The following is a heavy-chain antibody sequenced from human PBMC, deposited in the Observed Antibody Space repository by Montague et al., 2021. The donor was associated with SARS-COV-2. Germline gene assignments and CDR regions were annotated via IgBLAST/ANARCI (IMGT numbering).Heavy chain of an antibody. Sequence: SETLSLTCVVSGGAINSSNWWSWVRQPPGKGLEWIGEIYHWGSTNYNPPLQSRVTISIDKSTNQLSLKLSSVAAADMAVSYCARVLGFCSGANCYSSGMDVWGQGTTVTVSS. J-gene: IGHJ6*02. V-gene: IGHV4-4*02. CDR1: GGAINSSNW. CDR2: IYHWGST. D-gene: IGHD2-15*01. CDR3: ARVLGFCSGANCYSSGMDV.